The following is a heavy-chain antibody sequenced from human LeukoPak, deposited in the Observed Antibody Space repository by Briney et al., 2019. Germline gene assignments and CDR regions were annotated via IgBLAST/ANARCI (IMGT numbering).Heavy chain of an antibody. J-gene: IGHJ3*02. D-gene: IGHD1-26*01. V-gene: IGHV3-9*03. CDR2: ISWNSGSI. CDR1: GFTFDDYA. Sequence: PGGSLRLSCAASGFTFDDYAMHWVRQAPGKGLEWVSGISWNSGSIGYADSVKGRFTISRDNAKNSLYLLMNSLRAEDMALYYCAKDRGGTPDAFDIWGQGTMVTVSS. CDR3: AKDRGGTPDAFDI.